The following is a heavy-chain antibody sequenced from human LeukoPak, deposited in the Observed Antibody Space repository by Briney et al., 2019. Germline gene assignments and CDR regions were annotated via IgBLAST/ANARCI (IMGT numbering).Heavy chain of an antibody. Sequence: GGSLRLSCAASGFTFNSYTMNWVRQAPGKGLEWVSSITSSSSSIYYADSVKGRFTISRDNAKNSLYLQMNSLRAEDTAVYYCAKAQVTDYWGHGTLVIVSS. CDR1: GFTFNSYT. CDR2: ITSSSSSI. J-gene: IGHJ4*01. V-gene: IGHV3-21*01. CDR3: AKAQVTDY. D-gene: IGHD5-18*01.